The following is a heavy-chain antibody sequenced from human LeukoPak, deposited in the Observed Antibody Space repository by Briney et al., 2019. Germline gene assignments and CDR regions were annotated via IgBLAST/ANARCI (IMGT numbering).Heavy chain of an antibody. Sequence: SETLSLTCTVSGGSISSGDYYWIWIRQPPGKGLEWIAYMYYSGSTYYNPSLKSRVTMSPDTSKNQLSLKLSSVTAADTAVYYCARPYYYDSRIDPWGEESLVTVSS. CDR1: GGSISSGDYY. CDR3: ARPYYYDSRIDP. D-gene: IGHD3-22*01. J-gene: IGHJ5*02. V-gene: IGHV4-30-4*01. CDR2: MYYSGST.